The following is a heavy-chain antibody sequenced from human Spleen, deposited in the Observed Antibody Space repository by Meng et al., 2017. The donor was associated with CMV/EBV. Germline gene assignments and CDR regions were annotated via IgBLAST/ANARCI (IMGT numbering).Heavy chain of an antibody. V-gene: IGHV1-2*02. D-gene: IGHD7-27*01. CDR3: ARDNDWGPDY. Sequence: ASVKVSCKASGYRFTDHYFHWVRQAPGQGLEWMGWIYPNSGSTHYAQKFQGRLTVTRDTSISTGYMELSSLGSDDTAVYYCARDNDWGPDYWGQGTLVTVSS. J-gene: IGHJ4*02. CDR2: IYPNSGST. CDR1: GYRFTDHY.